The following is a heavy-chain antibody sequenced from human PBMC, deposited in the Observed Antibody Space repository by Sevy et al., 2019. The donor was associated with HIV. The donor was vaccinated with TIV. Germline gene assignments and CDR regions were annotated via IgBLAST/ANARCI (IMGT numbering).Heavy chain of an antibody. V-gene: IGHV3-30-3*01. CDR3: ARDLGYESTGYLPLFDN. Sequence: GGSLRLSCAGSGFTFSTHAMHWVRQAPGKGLEWVAIISYDGNIEYYPDSVKGRFTISRDDSKNTLYLQMNSLRSEDTALYYCARDLGYESTGYLPLFDNWGQGTLVTVSS. J-gene: IGHJ4*02. D-gene: IGHD3-22*01. CDR2: ISYDGNIE. CDR1: GFTFSTHA.